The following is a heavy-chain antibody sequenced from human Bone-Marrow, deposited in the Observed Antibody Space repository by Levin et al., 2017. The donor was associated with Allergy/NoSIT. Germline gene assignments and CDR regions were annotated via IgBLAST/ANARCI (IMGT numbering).Heavy chain of an antibody. CDR2: MYPGDSDA. D-gene: IGHD1-14*01. V-gene: IGHV5-51*01. Sequence: GESLKISCKGSGYNFASYWIAWVRQMPGKGLECMGIMYPGDSDAKYSPSFQGQVTFSADKSITTAYLQWSSLKASDTAVYYCARHSVAGSTTGGRYYYYFGMDVWGQGTTVTVSS. CDR1: GYNFASYW. J-gene: IGHJ6*02. CDR3: ARHSVAGSTTGGRYYYYFGMDV.